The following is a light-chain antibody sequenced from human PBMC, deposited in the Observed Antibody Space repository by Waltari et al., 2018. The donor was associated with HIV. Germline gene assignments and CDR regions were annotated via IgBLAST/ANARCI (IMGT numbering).Light chain of an antibody. CDR3: NSYTTSSTLHVV. J-gene: IGLJ2*01. CDR1: SRDVGGYNY. Sequence: QSALTQPASVSGSPGQSITISCTGTSRDVGGYNYVSWYQHPPGQAPKLMIYDVSNRPSGVANRFSGSKSGNTASLTISGLQAEDEADYYCNSYTTSSTLHVVFGGGTKLTVL. CDR2: DVS. V-gene: IGLV2-14*03.